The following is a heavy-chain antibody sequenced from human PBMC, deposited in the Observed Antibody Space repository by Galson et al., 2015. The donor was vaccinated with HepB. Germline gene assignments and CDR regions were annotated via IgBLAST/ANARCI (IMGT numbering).Heavy chain of an antibody. D-gene: IGHD5-24*01. Sequence: SVKVSCKASGYTFTSYAMHWVRQAPGQRLEWMGWINAGNGNTKYSQKFQGRVTITRDTSASTAYMELSSLRSEDTAVYYCASHIRLPSRDGYKPGWTDSGYDYWGQGTLVTVSS. CDR1: GYTFTSYA. CDR3: ASHIRLPSRDGYKPGWTDSGYDY. J-gene: IGHJ4*02. V-gene: IGHV1-3*01. CDR2: INAGNGNT.